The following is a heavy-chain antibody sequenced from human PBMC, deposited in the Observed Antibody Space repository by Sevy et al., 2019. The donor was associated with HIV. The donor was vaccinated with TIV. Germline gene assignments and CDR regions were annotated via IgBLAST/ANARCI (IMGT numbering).Heavy chain of an antibody. CDR2: ISYDGSNK. J-gene: IGHJ6*02. D-gene: IGHD4-17*01. V-gene: IGHV3-30-3*01. Sequence: GGYLRLSCAASGFTFSNYAMHWVRQAPGKGLEWVAVISYDGSNKYYADSVKGRFTISRDNFKNTLHLQMNSLRAEDTVVYYCARDWALGYGDYDYYYYYGMDVWGQGTTVTVSS. CDR3: ARDWALGYGDYDYYYYYGMDV. CDR1: GFTFSNYA.